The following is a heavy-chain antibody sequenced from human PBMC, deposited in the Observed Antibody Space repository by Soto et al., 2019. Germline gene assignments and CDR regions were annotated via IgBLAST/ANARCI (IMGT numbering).Heavy chain of an antibody. J-gene: IGHJ4*02. CDR3: ARGGGLMHLFDY. CDR2: IYYSGST. CDR1: GGSISSGGYY. D-gene: IGHD3-16*01. V-gene: IGHV4-31*03. Sequence: QVQLQESGPGLVKPSQTLSLTCTVSGGSISSGGYYWSWIRQHPGKGLEWIGYIYYSGSTYYNPSLKSRVTRAVETSKNQCSLKLSSVTAADTAVYYCARGGGLMHLFDYWGQGTLVTVSS.